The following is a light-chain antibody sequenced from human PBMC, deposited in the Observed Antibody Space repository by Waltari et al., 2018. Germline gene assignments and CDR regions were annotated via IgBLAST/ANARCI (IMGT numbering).Light chain of an antibody. Sequence: DIEMTQSPSSLSASIGDRVTITCRASQAISGYLNWYQQKPGRAPKLLIYTASTLQSGVPSRFSGSGYGTDFTLTISSLQPEDFASYSCQQSSSSPHTFGGGTKVE. CDR3: QQSSSSPHT. J-gene: IGKJ4*01. V-gene: IGKV1-39*01. CDR2: TAS. CDR1: QAISGY.